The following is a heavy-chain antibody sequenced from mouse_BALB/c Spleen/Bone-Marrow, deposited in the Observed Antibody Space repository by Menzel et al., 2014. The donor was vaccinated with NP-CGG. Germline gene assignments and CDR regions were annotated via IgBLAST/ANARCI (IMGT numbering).Heavy chain of an antibody. CDR2: ISTFSGNT. J-gene: IGHJ4*01. V-gene: IGHV1S137*01. Sequence: QVQLQQSGPELVRPGVSVKISCKGSGYTFTDYAMHWVKRSHAKSLEWIGLISTFSGNTNYNQKFKGKATMTVDKSSSTAYMELARLTSEDSAIYCARGDYRYDETMDYWGQGTSVTVSS. CDR3: ARGDYRYDETMDY. CDR1: GYTFTDYA. D-gene: IGHD2-14*01.